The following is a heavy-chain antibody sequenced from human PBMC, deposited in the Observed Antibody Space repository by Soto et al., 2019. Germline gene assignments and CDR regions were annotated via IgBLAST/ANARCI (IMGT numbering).Heavy chain of an antibody. Sequence: GGSLRLSCAASGFTFSSYAMHWVRQAPGKGLEWVAVISYDGSNKYYADSVKGRFTISRDNSKNTLYLRMNSLRAEDTAVYYCAREASSSGWTGYFDYWGQGTLVTVSS. CDR2: ISYDGSNK. CDR1: GFTFSSYA. CDR3: AREASSSGWTGYFDY. D-gene: IGHD6-19*01. V-gene: IGHV3-30-3*01. J-gene: IGHJ4*02.